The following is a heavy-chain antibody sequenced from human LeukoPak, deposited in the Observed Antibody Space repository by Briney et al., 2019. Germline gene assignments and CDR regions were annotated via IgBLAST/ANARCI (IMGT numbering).Heavy chain of an antibody. D-gene: IGHD3-22*01. CDR2: ISGSGETT. V-gene: IGHV3-23*01. J-gene: IGHJ4*02. CDR1: GFTFGSFS. CDR3: ARVFHSSGYRKGVLDY. Sequence: PGGSLRLSCAASGFTFGSFSMSWVRQAPGKGLEWVSVISGSGETTFYADSVRGRFTISRDNSKNTLYLQMNNLRAEDTAVYYCARVFHSSGYRKGVLDYWGQGTLVTVSS.